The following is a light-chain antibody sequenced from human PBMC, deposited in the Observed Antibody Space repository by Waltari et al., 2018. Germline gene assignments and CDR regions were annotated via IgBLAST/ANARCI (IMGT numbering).Light chain of an antibody. V-gene: IGKV3-11*01. CDR2: NTS. CDR3: HQRSNWPLT. CDR1: QSVTGY. Sequence: IVLTQSPATLSLSPGERATLSCRASQSVTGYLAWYQQKPGQAPRPLINNTSKRATGVPASFSSSESGTGFTLTINSLEPADFAVYYCHQRSNWPLTFGGGTNVEIK. J-gene: IGKJ4*01.